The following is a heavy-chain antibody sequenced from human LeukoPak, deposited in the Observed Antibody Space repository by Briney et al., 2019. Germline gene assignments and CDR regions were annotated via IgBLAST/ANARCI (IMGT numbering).Heavy chain of an antibody. J-gene: IGHJ4*02. V-gene: IGHV4-59*01. D-gene: IGHD3-22*01. CDR2: IYYSGST. Sequence: SETLSLTCTVSGGSISSYYWSWIRQPPGKGLEWIGYIYYSGSTNYNPSLKSRVTISVDTSKNQFSLKLSSVTAADTAVYYCARYDSSGYDRPYYFDYWGQGTLVTVSS. CDR3: ARYDSSGYDRPYYFDY. CDR1: GGSISSYY.